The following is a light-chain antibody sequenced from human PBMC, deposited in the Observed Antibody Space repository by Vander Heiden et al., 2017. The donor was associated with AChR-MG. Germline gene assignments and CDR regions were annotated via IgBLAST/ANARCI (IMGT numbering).Light chain of an antibody. J-gene: IGLJ2*01. Sequence: QSALTQPASVSGSPGQSITISCTGTSSDVGGYNCVSWYQQHPGKAPKLMIYEVSNRPSGVSNRFSGSKSGNTASLTISGLQDEDEADYYCSSYTSSSSVVFGGGTKLTVL. CDR2: EVS. CDR3: SSYTSSSSVV. V-gene: IGLV2-14*01. CDR1: SSDVGGYNC.